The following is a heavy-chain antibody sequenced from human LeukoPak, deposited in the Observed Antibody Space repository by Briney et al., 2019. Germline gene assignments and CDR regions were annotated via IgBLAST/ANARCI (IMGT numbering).Heavy chain of an antibody. CDR2: ISAY. D-gene: IGHD3/OR15-3a*01. V-gene: IGHV1-18*01. Sequence: ASVKVSCKASGYTFTSYGINWVRQAPGQGLEWMGWISAYAQKFQGRVTMTIDTSTGTAYMELRSLRSDDTAVYYCARAGWTDAFDIWGQGTMVTVSS. CDR1: GYTFTSYG. J-gene: IGHJ3*02. CDR3: ARAGWTDAFDI.